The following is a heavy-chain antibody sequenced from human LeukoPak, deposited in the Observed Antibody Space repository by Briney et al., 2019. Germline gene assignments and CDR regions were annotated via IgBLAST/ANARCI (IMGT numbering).Heavy chain of an antibody. J-gene: IGHJ4*02. Sequence: GGSLRLSCAASRFTFSSYWMSWVRQAPGKGLEWVANIKQDGSEKYYVDSVKGRFTISRDNAKNSLYLQMNSLRAEDTAVYYCAGFRITKYYFDYWGQGTLGTVSS. CDR3: AGFRITKYYFDY. V-gene: IGHV3-7*01. CDR1: RFTFSSYW. CDR2: IKQDGSEK. D-gene: IGHD5-24*01.